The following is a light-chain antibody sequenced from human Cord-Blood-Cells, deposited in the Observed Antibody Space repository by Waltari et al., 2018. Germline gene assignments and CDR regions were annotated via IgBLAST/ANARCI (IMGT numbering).Light chain of an antibody. CDR1: QSISSW. J-gene: IGKJ1*01. CDR3: QQYNSYSPTT. CDR2: KAS. V-gene: IGKV1-5*03. Sequence: DIQMTQSPSTLSASVGDRVTITCRASQSISSWLAWYQQKPGKAPKLLIYKASSLESWVPSRFSGSGSGTEFTLTISSLQPDDFATYYCQQYNSYSPTTFGQGTKVEIK.